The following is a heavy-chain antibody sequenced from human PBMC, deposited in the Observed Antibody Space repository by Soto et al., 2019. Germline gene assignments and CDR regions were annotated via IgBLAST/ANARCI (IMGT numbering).Heavy chain of an antibody. CDR1: GDSISSYY. Sequence: QVQLQESGPGLVKPSETLSLTCTVSGDSISSYYWSWIRQPPGKGLEWIGYIYYSGSTNYNPSLNGRVTISVGTSKNQFSLNLTSVTAADTAVYYCARATSGKRVDYYYYYMDVWGKGTTVTVSS. CDR3: ARATSGKRVDYYYYYMDV. V-gene: IGHV4-59*01. CDR2: IYYSGST. D-gene: IGHD3-3*01. J-gene: IGHJ6*03.